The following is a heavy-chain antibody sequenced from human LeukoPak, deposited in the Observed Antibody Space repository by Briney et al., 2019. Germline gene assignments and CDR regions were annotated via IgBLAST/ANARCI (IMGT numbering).Heavy chain of an antibody. D-gene: IGHD3-22*01. CDR2: ISGSGDST. V-gene: IGHV3-23*01. CDR1: GFTFSSYA. J-gene: IGHJ4*02. Sequence: GGSLRLSCAASGFTFSSYAMSWVRQAPGKGLEWVSAISGSGDSTYYADSVKGRFTISRDNSKNTLYLQINSLRAEDTAVYYPYYYDSSGYSDFDYWGQGTLVTVSS. CDR3: YYYDSSGYSDFDY.